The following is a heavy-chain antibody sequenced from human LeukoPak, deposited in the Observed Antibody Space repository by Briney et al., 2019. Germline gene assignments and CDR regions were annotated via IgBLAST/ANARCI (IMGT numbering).Heavy chain of an antibody. V-gene: IGHV5-10-1*01. D-gene: IGHD2-21*02. CDR3: ARHIPNCGGVCYRGHFDY. Sequence: GESLQISCKGSGSSFTSYWISWVHQMPGKGLEWMGRIDPSDSYTNYSPSFQGHVTISADKSISTAYLQWSSLKASDTAMYYCARHIPNCGGVCYRGHFDYWGQGTPVTVSS. J-gene: IGHJ4*02. CDR1: GSSFTSYW. CDR2: IDPSDSYT.